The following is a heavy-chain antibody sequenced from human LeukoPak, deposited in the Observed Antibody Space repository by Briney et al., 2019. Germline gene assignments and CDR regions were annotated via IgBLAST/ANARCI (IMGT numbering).Heavy chain of an antibody. CDR3: ARDNLWFRELYYFDY. CDR2: ISSSSSYI. J-gene: IGHJ4*02. Sequence: GGSLRLSCAASGFTFSSYSMNWVRQAPGKGLEWVSSISSSSSYIYYADSVKGRFTTSRDNAKNSLYLQMNSLRAEDTAVYYCARDNLWFRELYYFDYWGQGTLVTVSS. CDR1: GFTFSSYS. V-gene: IGHV3-21*01. D-gene: IGHD3-10*01.